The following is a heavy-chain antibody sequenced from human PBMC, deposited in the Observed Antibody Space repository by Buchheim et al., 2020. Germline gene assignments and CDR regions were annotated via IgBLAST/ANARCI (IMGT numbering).Heavy chain of an antibody. CDR3: VKSRSGYYPRNYYFYMHV. J-gene: IGHJ6*03. CDR1: GFTFRNYG. D-gene: IGHD3-3*01. CDR2: ISEDGRNK. V-gene: IGHV3-30*18. Sequence: QVQLVESGGGVVQPGGSLRLSCGVSGFTFRNYGMHWARQAPGKGLEWVAVISEDGRNKYYTDSVKGRFTISRDNSKSTVALQINSVRREDTAVYYCVKSRSGYYPRNYYFYMHVWGKGTT.